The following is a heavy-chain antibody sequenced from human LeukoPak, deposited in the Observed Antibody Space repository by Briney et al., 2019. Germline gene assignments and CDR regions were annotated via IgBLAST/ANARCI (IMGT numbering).Heavy chain of an antibody. Sequence: ASVKVSCKTSGYSENFYGITWVRQVAGQGLEWMGWISAQHGQTEYAPNSQDRVTMTTDTYTNTAYMELSSLRSDDTAVYYCARETGYAYGRAPLDYWGQGTLVTVSS. CDR3: ARETGYAYGRAPLDY. D-gene: IGHD5-18*01. CDR2: ISAQHGQT. J-gene: IGHJ4*02. CDR1: GYSENFYG. V-gene: IGHV1-18*01.